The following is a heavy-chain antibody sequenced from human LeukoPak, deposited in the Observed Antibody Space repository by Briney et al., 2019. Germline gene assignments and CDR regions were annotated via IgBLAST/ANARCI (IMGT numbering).Heavy chain of an antibody. CDR3: ARVGSSGWYVHPTLDY. CDR1: GYTFTSYY. J-gene: IGHJ4*02. Sequence: ASVKVSCKASGYTFTSYYMHWVRQAPGQGLEWMGIINPSGGSTSYAQKFQGRVTMTRDTSISTAYMELTRLISDDTAVYYCARVGSSGWYVHPTLDYWGQGTLVTVSS. V-gene: IGHV1-46*01. CDR2: INPSGGST. D-gene: IGHD6-19*01.